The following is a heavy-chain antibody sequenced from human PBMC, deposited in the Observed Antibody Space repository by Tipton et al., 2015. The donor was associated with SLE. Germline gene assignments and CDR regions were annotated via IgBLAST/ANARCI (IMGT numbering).Heavy chain of an antibody. D-gene: IGHD6-19*01. J-gene: IGHJ6*03. CDR3: ARGGSGWPVYYYYYMDV. CDR2: IYYSGST. CDR1: GGSISSSSYY. Sequence: TLSLTCTVSGGSISSSSYYWGWIRQPPGKGLEWIGSIYYSGSTYYNPSLKSRVTISVDTSKNQFSLKLSSVTAADTAVYYCARGGSGWPVYYYYYMDVWGKGTTVTVSS. V-gene: IGHV4-39*07.